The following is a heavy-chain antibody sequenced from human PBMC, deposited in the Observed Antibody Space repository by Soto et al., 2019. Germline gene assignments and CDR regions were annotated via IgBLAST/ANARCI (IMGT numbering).Heavy chain of an antibody. CDR2: ISSSSSTI. D-gene: IGHD3-16*02. CDR1: GFTFSSYS. J-gene: IGHJ4*02. Sequence: GGSLRLSCAASGFTFSSYSMNWVRQAPGKGLEWVSYISSSSSTIYYADSVKGRFTISRDNAKNSLYLQMNSLRDEDTAVYYFARAPMITFGGVIAPGFDYWGQGTLVTVSS. V-gene: IGHV3-48*02. CDR3: ARAPMITFGGVIAPGFDY.